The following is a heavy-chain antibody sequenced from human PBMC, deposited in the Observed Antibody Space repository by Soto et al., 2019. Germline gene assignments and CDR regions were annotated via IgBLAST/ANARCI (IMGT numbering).Heavy chain of an antibody. J-gene: IGHJ6*03. Sequence: PGGSLRLSCAASGFTFISYAMSWVRQAPGKGLEWVSAISGSGGSTYYADSVKGRFTISRDNSKNTLYLQLNSLRAEDTAVYYCAKGGAYYYYYYMDVWGKGTTVTVSS. CDR3: AKGGAYYYYYYMDV. D-gene: IGHD1-26*01. CDR1: GFTFISYA. CDR2: ISGSGGST. V-gene: IGHV3-23*01.